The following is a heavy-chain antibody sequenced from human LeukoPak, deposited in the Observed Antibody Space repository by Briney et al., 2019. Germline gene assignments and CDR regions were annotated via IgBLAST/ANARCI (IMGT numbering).Heavy chain of an antibody. V-gene: IGHV3-48*03. CDR2: ISSSGSTI. CDR3: ASSGWYGDYFDY. D-gene: IGHD6-19*01. Sequence: GGSLRLSCAASGFTFSNYEMDWVRQAPGKRLEWVSYISSSGSTIYYADSVKGRFTISRDNAKNSLYLQMNSLRAEDTAVYYCASSGWYGDYFDYWGQGTLVTVSS. CDR1: GFTFSNYE. J-gene: IGHJ4*02.